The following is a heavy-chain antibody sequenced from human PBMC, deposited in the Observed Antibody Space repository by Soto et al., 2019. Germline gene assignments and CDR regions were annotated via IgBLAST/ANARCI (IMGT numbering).Heavy chain of an antibody. V-gene: IGHV3-48*02. CDR1: GFTFSSYS. CDR3: ARDHRDGYNLRFDY. CDR2: ISSSSSTI. J-gene: IGHJ4*02. Sequence: GESLRLSCAASGFTFSSYSMNWVRQAPGKGLEWVSYISSSSSTIYYADSVKGRFTISRDNAKNSLYLQMNSLRDEDTAVYYCARDHRDGYNLRFDYWGQGTLVTVSS. D-gene: IGHD5-12*01.